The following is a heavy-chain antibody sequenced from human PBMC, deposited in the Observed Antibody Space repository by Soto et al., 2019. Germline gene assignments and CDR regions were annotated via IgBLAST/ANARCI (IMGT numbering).Heavy chain of an antibody. CDR3: ARDGGVQARFDP. V-gene: IGHV1-18*01. D-gene: IGHD2-8*02. J-gene: IGHJ5*02. CDR1: GYTFTSYG. CDR2: ISAYNGTT. Sequence: QVQLVQSGAEVKKPGASVKVSCKASGYTFTSYGISWVRQAPGQGLEWMGWISAYNGTTNYAQKLQGRVTLTTATSTSTASLELRSLRSDDTAVYDCARDGGVQARFDPWGQGTLVTVSS.